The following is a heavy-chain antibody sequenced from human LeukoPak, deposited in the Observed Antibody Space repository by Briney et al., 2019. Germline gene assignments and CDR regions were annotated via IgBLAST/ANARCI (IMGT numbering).Heavy chain of an antibody. J-gene: IGHJ4*02. CDR2: IYYSGST. Sequence: PSETLSLTCTVSGGSIRSYYWNWIRQPPGKGLEWIGYIYYSGSTNYNPSLKSRVTISVDTSKNQLSLRLSSVTAADTAVYYCARDRGTWNDDGFDYWGQGTLVTVSS. V-gene: IGHV4-59*01. CDR1: GGSIRSYY. CDR3: ARDRGTWNDDGFDY. D-gene: IGHD1-1*01.